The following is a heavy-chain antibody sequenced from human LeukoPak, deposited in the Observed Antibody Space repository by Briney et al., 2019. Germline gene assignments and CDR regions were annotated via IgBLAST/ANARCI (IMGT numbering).Heavy chain of an antibody. J-gene: IGHJ6*02. CDR3: ARGPSSSDAYYYYGMDV. CDR2: TYYRSKWYN. D-gene: IGHD6-6*01. Sequence: SQTLSLTCAISGDSVSSNSAAWNWIRQSPSRGLEWLGRTYYRSKWYNDYAVSVTSRITINPDTSKNQFSLQLNSVTPEDTAVYYCARGPSSSDAYYYYGMDVWGQGTTVTVSS. V-gene: IGHV6-1*01. CDR1: GDSVSSNSAA.